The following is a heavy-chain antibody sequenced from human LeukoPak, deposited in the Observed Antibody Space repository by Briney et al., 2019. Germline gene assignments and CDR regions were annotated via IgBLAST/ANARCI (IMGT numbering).Heavy chain of an antibody. CDR1: GFTFTDYW. D-gene: IGHD3-10*01. J-gene: IGHJ4*02. Sequence: GGSLRLSCEVSGFTFTDYWMNWVRQAPGKGPEWVASIRQDGSEKTYVDSVKGRFTISRGNTKNSLSLQLNGLRAEDTAVYYCAKALWFGDEGFDYWGQGTLVTVSS. CDR3: AKALWFGDEGFDY. CDR2: IRQDGSEK. V-gene: IGHV3-7*03.